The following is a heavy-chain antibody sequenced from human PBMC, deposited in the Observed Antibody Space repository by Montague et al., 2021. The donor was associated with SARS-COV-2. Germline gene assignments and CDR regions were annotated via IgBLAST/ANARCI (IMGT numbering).Heavy chain of an antibody. J-gene: IGHJ4*02. CDR2: IYYRGST. CDR3: ATQEDPSGWIPGPFDF. V-gene: IGHV4-39*01. Sequence: SETLSLTCTVSSGSISSSSYYWAWIRQPPGKGLEWIGSIYYRGSTYYNPSLKSRVFISVDTSKNQLSLTLTSVTAADMAVYYCATQEDPSGWIPGPFDFWGQGILLSVSS. CDR1: SGSISSSSYY. D-gene: IGHD6-19*01.